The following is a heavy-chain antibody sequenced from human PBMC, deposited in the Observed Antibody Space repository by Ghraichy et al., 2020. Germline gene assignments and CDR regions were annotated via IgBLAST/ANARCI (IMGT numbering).Heavy chain of an antibody. CDR1: GYTLTELS. CDR3: ATDPFEDCSSTSCYRGYYGMDV. J-gene: IGHJ6*02. V-gene: IGHV1-24*01. Sequence: ASVKVSCKVSGYTLTELSMHWVRQAPGKGLEWMGGFDPEDGETIYAQKFQGRVTMTEDTSTDTAYMELSSLRSEDTAVYYCATDPFEDCSSTSCYRGYYGMDVWGQGTTVTVSS. CDR2: FDPEDGET. D-gene: IGHD2-2*01.